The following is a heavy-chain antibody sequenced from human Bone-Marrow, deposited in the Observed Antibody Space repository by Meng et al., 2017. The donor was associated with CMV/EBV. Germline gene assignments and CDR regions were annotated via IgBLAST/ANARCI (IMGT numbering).Heavy chain of an antibody. V-gene: IGHV1-69*02. J-gene: IGHJ4*02. CDR3: ASLYSYGQMRSAY. CDR2: IIPILGIA. D-gene: IGHD5-18*01. Sequence: SVKVSCKASGGTFSSYTISWVRQAPGQGLEWMGRIIPILGIANYAQKFQGRVTITADKSTSTAYMELSSLRSEDTAVYYCASLYSYGQMRSAYWGQGQLVSVSS. CDR1: GGTFSSYT.